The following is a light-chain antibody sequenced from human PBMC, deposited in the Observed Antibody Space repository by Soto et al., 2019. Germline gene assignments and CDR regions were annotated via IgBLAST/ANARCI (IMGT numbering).Light chain of an antibody. CDR1: QSVSSN. V-gene: IGKV3-15*01. J-gene: IGKJ5*01. CDR2: GAS. CDR3: QQYNNWPFT. Sequence: EIVMTQSPATLSLSPGERATLSCMASQSVSSNLAWYQQKPGQAPRLLIYGASTRATGIPARFSGSGSGTEFTLTISSLQSEDFAVYYCQQYNNWPFTFGQGTRLEIK.